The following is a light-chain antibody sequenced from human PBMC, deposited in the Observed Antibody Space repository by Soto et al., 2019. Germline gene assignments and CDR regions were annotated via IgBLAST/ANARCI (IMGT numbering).Light chain of an antibody. CDR3: QQFSSYPLT. V-gene: IGKV2-29*01. CDR1: QSLLHSDGKTY. CDR2: DAS. Sequence: DIVMTQTPLSLSVTPGQPASISCKSSQSLLHSDGKTYLYWYLQKPGQPPQLLIYDASSRATGIPDRFSGGGSGTDFTLTISRLEPEDFAVYYCQQFSSYPLTFGGGTKVEIK. J-gene: IGKJ4*01.